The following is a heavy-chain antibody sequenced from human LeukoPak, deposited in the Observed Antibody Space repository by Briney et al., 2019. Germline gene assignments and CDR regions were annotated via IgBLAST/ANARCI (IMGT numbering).Heavy chain of an antibody. CDR1: GGSISSYY. D-gene: IGHD2/OR15-2a*01. CDR2: IYYSGST. V-gene: IGHV4-59*08. Sequence: SETLSLTCTVSGGSISSYYWSWIRQPPGKGLEWIGYIYYSGSTYYNPSLKSRVTISVDTSKNQFSLKLSSVTAADTAVYYCARQFNRRPPQYFDYWGQGTLVTVSS. CDR3: ARQFNRRPPQYFDY. J-gene: IGHJ4*02.